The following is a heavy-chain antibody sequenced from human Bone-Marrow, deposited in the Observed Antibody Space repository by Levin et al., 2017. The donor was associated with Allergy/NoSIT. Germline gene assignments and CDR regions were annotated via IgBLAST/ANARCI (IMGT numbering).Heavy chain of an antibody. CDR2: IYSGGST. Sequence: GGSLRLSCAASGFTVSSNYMSWVRQAPGKGLEWVSVIYSGGSTYYADSVKGRFTISRDNSKNTLYLQMNSLRAEDTAVYYCARRGYSYGQPFDPWGQGTLVTVSS. CDR3: ARRGYSYGQPFDP. V-gene: IGHV3-53*01. CDR1: GFTVSSNY. D-gene: IGHD5-18*01. J-gene: IGHJ5*02.